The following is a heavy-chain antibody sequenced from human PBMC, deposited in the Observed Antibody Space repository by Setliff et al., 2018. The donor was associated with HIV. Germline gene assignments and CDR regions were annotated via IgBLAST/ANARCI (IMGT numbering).Heavy chain of an antibody. CDR2: IYYSRNT. V-gene: IGHV4-59*11. D-gene: IGHD2-2*01. CDR3: ARDPGGLYCTSASCQGGCFDP. J-gene: IGHJ5*02. Sequence: KTSETLSLTCTVSGGSINSHYWSWVRQPPGKGLEWIGSIYYSRNTNYNPSLKSRVTISVETSKNQFSLNLNSVTAADTAVYYCARDPGGLYCTSASCQGGCFDPWGQGTLVTVSS. CDR1: GGSINSHY.